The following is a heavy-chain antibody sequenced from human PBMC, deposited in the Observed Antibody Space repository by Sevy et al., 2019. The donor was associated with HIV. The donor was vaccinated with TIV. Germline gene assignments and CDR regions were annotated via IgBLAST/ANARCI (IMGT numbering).Heavy chain of an antibody. Sequence: GESLKIYCKGSGYSFTSYWIGWVRQVPGKGLEWMGIIYPGDFDNRYSPSFQGQGTISADKSIGTAYLQWSSLKASDSAMAYCAGFYCSSTSYDVIDCGMDVWGQGTTVTVSS. D-gene: IGHD2-2*01. CDR3: AGFYCSSTSYDVIDCGMDV. CDR1: GYSFTSYW. J-gene: IGHJ6*02. CDR2: IYPGDFDN. V-gene: IGHV5-51*01.